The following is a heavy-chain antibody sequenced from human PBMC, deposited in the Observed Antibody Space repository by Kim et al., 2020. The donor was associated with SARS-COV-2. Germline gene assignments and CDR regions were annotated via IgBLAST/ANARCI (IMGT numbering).Heavy chain of an antibody. CDR2: INPNSGGT. CDR1: GYTFTGYY. CDR3: ARGVVVAVAATGRYNWFDP. V-gene: IGHV1-2*02. J-gene: IGHJ5*02. D-gene: IGHD2-15*01. Sequence: ASVKVSCKASGYTFTGYYMHWVRQAPGQGLEWMGWINPNSGGTNYAQKFQGRVTMTRDTSISTAYMELSRLRSDDTAVYYCARGVVVAVAATGRYNWFDPWGQGTLVTVSS.